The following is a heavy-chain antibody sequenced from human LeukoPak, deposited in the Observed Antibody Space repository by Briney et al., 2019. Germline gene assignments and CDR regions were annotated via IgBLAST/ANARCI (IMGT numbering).Heavy chain of an antibody. V-gene: IGHV3-23*01. CDR3: AKGTDGSGRPRGGFDY. CDR1: GFIFSNYA. Sequence: PGGSLRLSCAASGFIFSNYAMTWVRQAPGKGLEWVSAVSGSGGSTYYADSVKGRFTISKDNPRNTVYLQMNSLKVEDTAVYYCAKGTDGSGRPRGGFDYWGQGTLVTVSS. J-gene: IGHJ4*02. CDR2: VSGSGGST. D-gene: IGHD2-15*01.